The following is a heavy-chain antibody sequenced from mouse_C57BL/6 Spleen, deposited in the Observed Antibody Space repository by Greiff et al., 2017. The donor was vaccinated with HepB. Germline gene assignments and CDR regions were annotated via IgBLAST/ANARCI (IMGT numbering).Heavy chain of an antibody. D-gene: IGHD2-5*01. CDR1: GFSFTSYG. CDR3: ARNSNYWSIDV. J-gene: IGHJ1*03. V-gene: IGHV2-2*01. CDR2: IWSGGST. Sequence: VQLQQSGPGLVQPSQSLSITCTGSGFSFTSYGVHWVRQSPGKGLEWLGVIWSGGSTDDNAAFITRLSISKDNSKSQVIFKMNSLQADDTDIYYCARNSNYWSIDVWGTGTTVTVSS.